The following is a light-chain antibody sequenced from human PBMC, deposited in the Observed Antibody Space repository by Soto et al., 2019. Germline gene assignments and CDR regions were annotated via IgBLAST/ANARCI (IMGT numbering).Light chain of an antibody. J-gene: IGLJ3*02. CDR2: EVT. Sequence: QSALTQPPSASGSPGQSVTISCTGTSTDVGAYNYVSWYQQHPGKAPKLMIYEVTKRPSGVPDRFSDSKSGNTASLTVSGLQAEDEADYYCGSHAGNSNLVFGGGTKLTVL. CDR1: STDVGAYNY. V-gene: IGLV2-8*01. CDR3: GSHAGNSNLV.